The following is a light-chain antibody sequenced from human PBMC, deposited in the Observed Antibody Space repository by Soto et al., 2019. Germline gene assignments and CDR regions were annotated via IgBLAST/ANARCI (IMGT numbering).Light chain of an antibody. CDR3: SSYTSSGTWV. CDR2: QVS. Sequence: QSALTQPPSVSGSPGQLVTISCTGTSSDVGSYNRVSWYQQPPGTAPKLMICQVSNRPSGVPDRFSGSKSGNTASLTISGLQAEDEADYYCSSYTSSGTWVFGGGTKVTVL. CDR1: SSDVGSYNR. V-gene: IGLV2-18*02. J-gene: IGLJ3*02.